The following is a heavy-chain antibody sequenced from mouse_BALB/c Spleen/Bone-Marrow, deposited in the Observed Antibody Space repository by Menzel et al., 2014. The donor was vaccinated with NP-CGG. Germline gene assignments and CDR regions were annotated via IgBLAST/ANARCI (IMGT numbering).Heavy chain of an antibody. Sequence: QVHVKQSGAELVKPGASVKLSCKASGYTFTSYWMHWVKQRPGQGLEWIGEINPSNGRTNYNEKFKSKATLTVDKSSSTAYMQLSSLTSEDSAVYYCTRGDYAMDYWGQGTSVTVSS. CDR2: INPSNGRT. CDR3: TRGDYAMDY. V-gene: IGHV1S81*02. CDR1: GYTFTSYW. J-gene: IGHJ4*01.